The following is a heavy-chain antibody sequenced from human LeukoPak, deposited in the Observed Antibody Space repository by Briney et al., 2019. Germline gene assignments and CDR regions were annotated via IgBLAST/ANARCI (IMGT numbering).Heavy chain of an antibody. Sequence: ASVKVSCKASGGTFSSYAISWVRQAPGQGLEWMGGVFPIFGTANYAQKFQSRVTITTVETTSKAYMQLSSLRSEDTAVYYYARRPVIGEGYCSGGSCYSSDYWGQGPLVTVSS. D-gene: IGHD2-15*01. V-gene: IGHV1-69*05. CDR3: ARRPVIGEGYCSGGSCYSSDY. J-gene: IGHJ4*02. CDR1: GGTFSSYA. CDR2: VFPIFGTA.